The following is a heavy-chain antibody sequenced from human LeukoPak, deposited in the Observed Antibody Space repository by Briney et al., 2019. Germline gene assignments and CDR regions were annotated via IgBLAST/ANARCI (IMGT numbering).Heavy chain of an antibody. J-gene: IGHJ2*01. Sequence: SETLSLTCTVSSGSISSSGYYWSWTRQPAGKGLEWIGRTYISGTTEYNPSLKSRVTISIDTSKSQFSLKMSSVTAADTAVYYCARDLDLYYFDLWGRGTLVTVYS. CDR3: ARDLDLYYFDL. CDR1: SGSISSSGYY. D-gene: IGHD3-3*01. CDR2: TYISGTT. V-gene: IGHV4-61*02.